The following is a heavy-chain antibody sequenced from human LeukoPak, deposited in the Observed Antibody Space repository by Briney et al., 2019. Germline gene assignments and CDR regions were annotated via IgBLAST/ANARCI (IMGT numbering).Heavy chain of an antibody. CDR1: GGSVSSSSYD. D-gene: IGHD3-22*01. Sequence: ASETLSLTGTVSGGSVSSSSYDWGWFRQPPGKGLEWIGSIYYSGSTNYNPSLKSRVTISVDTSKNQFSLKLSSVTAADTAVYYCARVRYYDSSGYYWVYFDYWGQGTLVTVSS. J-gene: IGHJ4*02. CDR2: IYYSGST. CDR3: ARVRYYDSSGYYWVYFDY. V-gene: IGHV4-39*07.